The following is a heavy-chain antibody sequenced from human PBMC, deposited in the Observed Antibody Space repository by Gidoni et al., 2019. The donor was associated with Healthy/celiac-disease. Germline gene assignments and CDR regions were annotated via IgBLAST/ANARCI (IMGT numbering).Heavy chain of an antibody. Sequence: VQLVESGGGLVQPGRSLRLSCEDSGFTFDVYVMHWFRQAPGKGLEWFSGISWNSGSIGYADSVKGRFTIARDNAKNSLYLQMNSLRAEDTALYYCAKDPESTIFGVVLDYWGQGTLVTVSS. CDR3: AKDPESTIFGVVLDY. D-gene: IGHD3-3*01. J-gene: IGHJ4*02. V-gene: IGHV3-9*01. CDR2: ISWNSGSI. CDR1: GFTFDVYV.